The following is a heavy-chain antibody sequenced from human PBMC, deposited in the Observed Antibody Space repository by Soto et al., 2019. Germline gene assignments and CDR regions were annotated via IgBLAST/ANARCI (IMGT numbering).Heavy chain of an antibody. Sequence: SEARCLPCGVYGGSFRGSDRSGIRQLLGKGLEWIGEINHSGSTNYNPSLKSRVTISVDTSKNQFSLKLSSVTAADTAVYYCARGRHILTGYYRDLNYAMDVWGQGTTVT. D-gene: IGHD3-9*01. J-gene: IGHJ6*02. CDR1: GGSFRGSD. V-gene: IGHV4-34*01. CDR3: ARGRHILTGYYRDLNYAMDV. CDR2: INHSGST.